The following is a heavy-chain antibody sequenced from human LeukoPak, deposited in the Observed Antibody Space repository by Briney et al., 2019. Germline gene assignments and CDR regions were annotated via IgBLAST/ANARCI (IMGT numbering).Heavy chain of an antibody. Sequence: SETLSLTCTVSGGSVNSGSYFWSWIRQPPGKGLEWIGYIQNSARTNYNPSLESRVTISVDSSKDQFSLRLSSVTAADTAVYYCATDYSNFYGMDVWGQGTTVTVSS. J-gene: IGHJ6*02. V-gene: IGHV4-61*01. D-gene: IGHD4-11*01. CDR1: GGSVNSGSYF. CDR3: ATDYSNFYGMDV. CDR2: IQNSART.